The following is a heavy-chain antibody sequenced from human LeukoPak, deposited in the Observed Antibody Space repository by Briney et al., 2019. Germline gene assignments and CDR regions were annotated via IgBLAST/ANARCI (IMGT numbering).Heavy chain of an antibody. Sequence: ASVKVSCKASGYTFTGYYMHWVRQAPGQGLEWMGRINPNSGGTNNAQKFQGRVTMTRDTSISTAYMELSRLRSDDTAVYYCARDRGYYYGSGSSRYGMDVWGQGTTVTVSS. CDR1: GYTFTGYY. CDR2: INPNSGGT. D-gene: IGHD3-10*01. CDR3: ARDRGYYYGSGSSRYGMDV. V-gene: IGHV1-2*06. J-gene: IGHJ6*02.